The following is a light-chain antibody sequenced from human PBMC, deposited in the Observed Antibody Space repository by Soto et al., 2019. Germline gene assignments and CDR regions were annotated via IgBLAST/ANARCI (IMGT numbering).Light chain of an antibody. CDR1: SPNIGTNY. V-gene: IGLV1-44*01. CDR3: AAWDDSLNGVL. Sequence: QSVLTQPPSASGTPGQRVTISCSGSSPNIGTNYVYWYQQLPGTAPKLLIYNNNQRPSGVPDRFSGSKSGTSASLAISGLQSEDEADYSCAAWDDSLNGVLFGGGTKLTVL. J-gene: IGLJ2*01. CDR2: NNN.